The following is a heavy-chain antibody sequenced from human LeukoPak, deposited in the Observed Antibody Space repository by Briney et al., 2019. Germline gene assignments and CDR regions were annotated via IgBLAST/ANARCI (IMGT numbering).Heavy chain of an antibody. V-gene: IGHV3-23*01. CDR3: ARSPAAGYYYGVDV. Sequence: GGSLRLSCAAFGFTFSNFAVSWVRQAPGKGLEWVSAISGSGGSTYYADSVKGRFTISRDNSKNTLYLQMNSLRAEDTAVYYCARSPAAGYYYGVDVWGQGTTVTVSS. D-gene: IGHD6-13*01. CDR2: ISGSGGST. CDR1: GFTFSNFA. J-gene: IGHJ6*02.